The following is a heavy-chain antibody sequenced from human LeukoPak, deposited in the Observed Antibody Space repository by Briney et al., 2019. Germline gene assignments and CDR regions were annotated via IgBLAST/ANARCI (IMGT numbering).Heavy chain of an antibody. CDR3: ARLPYYYDSSGYRVLDY. V-gene: IGHV1-69*04. CDR1: GGTFSSYA. D-gene: IGHD3-22*01. J-gene: IGHJ4*02. Sequence: GASVKVSCKASGGTFSSYAISWVRQAPGQGLEWMGRIIPILGIANYAQKFQGRVTITADKSTSTAYMELSSLRSDDTAVYYCARLPYYYDSSGYRVLDYWGQGTLVTVSS. CDR2: IIPILGIA.